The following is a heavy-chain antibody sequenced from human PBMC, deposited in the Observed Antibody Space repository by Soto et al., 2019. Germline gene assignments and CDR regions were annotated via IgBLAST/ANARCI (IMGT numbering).Heavy chain of an antibody. Sequence: ASVKVSCKASGYSFTSYGIIWVRQAPGQGLERIGWINGFNGNTNYAQKVQGRVTMTTDTSTSTAYMELRSLRSDDTAVYYSERVDDNNDDFWGRVTLVTFPS. D-gene: IGHD3-16*01. CDR3: ERVDDNNDDF. CDR2: INGFNGNT. CDR1: GYSFTSYG. J-gene: IGHJ4*02. V-gene: IGHV1-18*01.